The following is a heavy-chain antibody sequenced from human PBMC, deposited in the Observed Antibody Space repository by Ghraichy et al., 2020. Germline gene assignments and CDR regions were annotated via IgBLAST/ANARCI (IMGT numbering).Heavy chain of an antibody. CDR3: ARRPLGYSYGHVERTFDY. Sequence: SETLSLTCAVYGGSFSGYYWSWIRQPPGKGLEWIGEINHSGSTNYNPSLKSRVTISVDTSKNQFSLKLSSVTAADTAVYYCARRPLGYSYGHVERTFDYWGQGTLVTVSS. CDR2: INHSGST. D-gene: IGHD5-18*01. J-gene: IGHJ4*02. V-gene: IGHV4-34*01. CDR1: GGSFSGYY.